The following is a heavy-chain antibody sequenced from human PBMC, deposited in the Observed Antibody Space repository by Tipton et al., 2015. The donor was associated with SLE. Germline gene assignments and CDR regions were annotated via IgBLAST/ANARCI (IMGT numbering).Heavy chain of an antibody. J-gene: IGHJ2*01. CDR3: ARDCVAAAGALWFFDL. Sequence: SLRLSCAASGFTFSSYWMSWVRQAPGKGLEWVANIKQDGSEKYYVDSVKGRFTISRDNAKNSLYLQMNSLRAEDTAVYYCARDCVAAAGALWFFDLWGRGTLVPVSS. CDR2: IKQDGSEK. V-gene: IGHV3-7*01. CDR1: GFTFSSYW. D-gene: IGHD6-13*01.